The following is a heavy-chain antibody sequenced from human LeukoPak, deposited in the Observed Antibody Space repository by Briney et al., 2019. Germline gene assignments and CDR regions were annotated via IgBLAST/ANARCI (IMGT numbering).Heavy chain of an antibody. CDR1: GYTFTGYY. CDR3: ARDHVLLWFGELLAFDI. V-gene: IGHV1-2*02. D-gene: IGHD3-10*01. CDR2: INPNSGGT. J-gene: IGHJ3*02. Sequence: ASVKVSCKASGYTFTGYYMHWVRQAPGQGLEWMGWINPNSGGTNYAQKFQGRVTMTRDTPISTAYMELSRLRSDDTAVYYCARDHVLLWFGELLAFDIWGQGTMVTVSS.